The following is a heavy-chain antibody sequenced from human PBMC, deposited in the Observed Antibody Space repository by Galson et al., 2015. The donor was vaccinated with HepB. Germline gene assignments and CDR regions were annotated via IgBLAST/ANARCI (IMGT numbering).Heavy chain of an antibody. J-gene: IGHJ6*02. CDR2: VHSRGVT. CDR1: GASISSRAYY. V-gene: IGHV4-39*01. CDR3: VRALGGSYFYGMDV. D-gene: IGHD1-26*01. Sequence: TLSLTCSVSGASISSRAYYWVWIRQPPGKGLEWIGNVHSRGVTYYNPSLKSRVTISGDTAKNQFSLRVSSVTAADTAVYYCVRALGGSYFYGMDVWGQGTTVTVSS.